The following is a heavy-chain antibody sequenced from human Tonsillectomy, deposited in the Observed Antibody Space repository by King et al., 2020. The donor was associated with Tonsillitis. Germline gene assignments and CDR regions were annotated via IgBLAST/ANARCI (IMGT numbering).Heavy chain of an antibody. V-gene: IGHV4-4*07. CDR3: AREYSGRRPFDS. CDR1: GGSISDYY. CDR2: IYSTGST. D-gene: IGHD5-12*01. Sequence: QVQLVESGPGLVKPSETLSLTCTVSGGSISDYYWSWIRQPAGRGLEWIGRIYSTGSTNYNPSLKSRVTMSVETSKNQFSLQLTSVTAADTAVYYCAREYSGRRPFDSWGQGTLVTVSS. J-gene: IGHJ4*02.